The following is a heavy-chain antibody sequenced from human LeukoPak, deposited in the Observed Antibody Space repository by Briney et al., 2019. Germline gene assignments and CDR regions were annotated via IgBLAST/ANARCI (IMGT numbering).Heavy chain of an antibody. D-gene: IGHD1-1*01. J-gene: IGHJ6*02. CDR1: GFTFSSYG. V-gene: IGHV3-30*12. Sequence: GGSLRLSCAASGFTFSSYGMHWVRQAPGKGLEWVAVISYDGGNKYYADSVKGRFTISRDNAKNTLYLQMNSLRAEDTAVYYCAREPDTTYGMDVWGQGTTVTVSS. CDR2: ISYDGGNK. CDR3: AREPDTTYGMDV.